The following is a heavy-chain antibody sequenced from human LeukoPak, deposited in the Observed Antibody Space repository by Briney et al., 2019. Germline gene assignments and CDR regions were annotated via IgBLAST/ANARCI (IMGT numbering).Heavy chain of an antibody. CDR1: GGSISSYY. D-gene: IGHD1-26*01. Sequence: SETLSLTCTVSGGSISSYYWSWIRQPPGKGLEWIGYIYYSGSTNYNPSLKSRVTISVDTSKNQFSLKLSSVTAADTAVYYCARGPSGSYSWFDYWGQGTLVTVSS. CDR2: IYYSGST. J-gene: IGHJ4*02. V-gene: IGHV4-59*01. CDR3: ARGPSGSYSWFDY.